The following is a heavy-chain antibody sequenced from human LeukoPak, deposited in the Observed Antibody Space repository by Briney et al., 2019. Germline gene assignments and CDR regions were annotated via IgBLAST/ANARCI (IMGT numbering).Heavy chain of an antibody. D-gene: IGHD3-3*01. CDR1: GGSISSYY. CDR3: AREGRSLEWFEADYYYYYMDV. CDR2: IYTSGST. Sequence: PSETLSLTCTVSGGSISSYYWSWIRQPAGKGLEWIGRIYTSGSTNYNPSLKSRVTMSVDTSKNQFSLKLSSVTAADTAVYYCAREGRSLEWFEADYYYYYMDVWGKGTTVTVSS. J-gene: IGHJ6*03. V-gene: IGHV4-4*07.